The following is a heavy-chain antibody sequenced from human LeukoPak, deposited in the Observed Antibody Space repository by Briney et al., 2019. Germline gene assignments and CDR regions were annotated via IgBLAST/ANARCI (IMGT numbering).Heavy chain of an antibody. Sequence: KPSETLSLTCAVYGGSFSGYYWSWIRQPPGKGLEWIGEINHSGSTNYNPSLKSRVTISVDTSKNQFSLKLSSVTAADTAVYYCASSTRWYPGAFDIWGQRTMVTVSS. CDR2: INHSGST. J-gene: IGHJ3*02. V-gene: IGHV4-34*01. CDR1: GGSFSGYY. D-gene: IGHD2-2*01. CDR3: ASSTRWYPGAFDI.